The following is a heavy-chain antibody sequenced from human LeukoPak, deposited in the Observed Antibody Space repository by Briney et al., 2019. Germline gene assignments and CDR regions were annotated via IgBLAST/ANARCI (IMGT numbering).Heavy chain of an antibody. CDR2: INHSGST. Sequence: PSEILSLTCAVYGGSFSGYYWSWIRQPPGKGLEWIGEINHSGSTNYNPSLKSRVTISVDTSKNQFSLKLSSVTAADTAVYYCARIALSNHDYYYYYMDVWGKGTTVTVSS. V-gene: IGHV4-34*01. D-gene: IGHD3-3*02. CDR1: GGSFSGYY. CDR3: ARIALSNHDYYYYYMDV. J-gene: IGHJ6*03.